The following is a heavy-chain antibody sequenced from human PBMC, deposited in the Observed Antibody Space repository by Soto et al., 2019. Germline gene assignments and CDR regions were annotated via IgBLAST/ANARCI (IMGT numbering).Heavy chain of an antibody. J-gene: IGHJ1*01. V-gene: IGHV3-23*01. D-gene: IGHD6-13*01. CDR1: GFTFSSYA. Sequence: EVQLLESGGGLVQPAGSLRLSCEASGFTFSSYAMSWVRQAPGKGLEWVSGISGGGSTTYYADSVKGRFTISRDNSKNTLYLQVNSLRAEDTAVYYCARDQAAGGTISRYFQYWGQGTLVTVSS. CDR2: ISGGGSTT. CDR3: ARDQAAGGTISRYFQY.